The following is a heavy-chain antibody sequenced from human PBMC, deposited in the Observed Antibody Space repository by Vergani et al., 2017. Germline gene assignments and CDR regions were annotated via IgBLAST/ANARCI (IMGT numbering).Heavy chain of an antibody. CDR3: ARGGGLVGFDP. CDR1: GGSISSGSYY. J-gene: IGHJ5*02. V-gene: IGHV4-61*02. Sequence: QVQLQESGPGLVKPSQTLSLTCTVSGGSISSGSYYWSWIRQPAGKGLEWIGRIYTSGSTNYNPSLKSRVTISVDTSKNPFSLKLSSVTAADTAVYYCARGGGLVGFDPWGQGTLVTVSS. CDR2: IYTSGST. D-gene: IGHD3/OR15-3a*01.